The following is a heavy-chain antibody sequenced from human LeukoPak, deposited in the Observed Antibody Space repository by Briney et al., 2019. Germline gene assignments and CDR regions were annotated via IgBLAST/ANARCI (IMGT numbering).Heavy chain of an antibody. V-gene: IGHV1-69*05. CDR2: IILSFGIA. CDR1: GGTFSSYA. Sequence: SVKVSCKATGGTFSSYAISWGRQAPGQGLEWMGGIILSFGIANCAQEFPGRVTVTTDESRSTAYMELSSLRSEDTAVYYCARDGQQTAVAGTNWFDPWGQGTLVTVSS. D-gene: IGHD6-19*01. CDR3: ARDGQQTAVAGTNWFDP. J-gene: IGHJ5*02.